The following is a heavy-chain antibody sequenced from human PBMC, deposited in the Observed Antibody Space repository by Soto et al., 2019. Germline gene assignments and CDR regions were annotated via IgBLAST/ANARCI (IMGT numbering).Heavy chain of an antibody. Sequence: PSETLSLTCAVYGGSFSGYYWSWIRQPPGKGLEWIGEINHSGSTNYNPSLKSRVTISVDTSKNQFSLKLSSVNAADTAVYYCARGRGDYRKAFDIWGQGTMVTVSS. V-gene: IGHV4-34*01. CDR2: INHSGST. J-gene: IGHJ3*02. CDR3: ARGRGDYRKAFDI. CDR1: GGSFSGYY. D-gene: IGHD4-17*01.